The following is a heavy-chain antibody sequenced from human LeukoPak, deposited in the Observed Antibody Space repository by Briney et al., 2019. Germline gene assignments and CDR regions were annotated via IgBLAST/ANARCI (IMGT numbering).Heavy chain of an antibody. V-gene: IGHV4-59*12. Sequence: SETLSLTCTVSGGSISSYYWSWIRQPPGKALEWIGNIFYSGSTYYSPSLKSRVTISLDTSRNQFSLKLNSVTAADTAVYYCAKPNGYELIDIWGQGTMVTVSS. CDR3: AKPNGYELIDI. CDR1: GGSISSYY. D-gene: IGHD3-22*01. J-gene: IGHJ3*02. CDR2: IFYSGST.